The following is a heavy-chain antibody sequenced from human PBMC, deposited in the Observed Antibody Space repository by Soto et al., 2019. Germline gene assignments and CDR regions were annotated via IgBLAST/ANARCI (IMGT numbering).Heavy chain of an antibody. D-gene: IGHD3-22*01. CDR2: IYYSGST. Sequence: SETLSLTCTVSGGSISSGDYYWSWIRQPPGKGLEWIGYIYYSGSTYYNPSLKSRVTISVDTSKNQFSLKLSSVTAADTAVYYCARAWRYYYDSSGYYPPLVWGQGTLVTVSS. J-gene: IGHJ4*02. CDR3: ARAWRYYYDSSGYYPPLV. V-gene: IGHV4-30-4*01. CDR1: GGSISSGDYY.